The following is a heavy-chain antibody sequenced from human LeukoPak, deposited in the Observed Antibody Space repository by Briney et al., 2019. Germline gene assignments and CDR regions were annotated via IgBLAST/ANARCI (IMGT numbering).Heavy chain of an antibody. CDR1: GGSISSSSYY. V-gene: IGHV4-39*07. D-gene: IGHD6-19*01. J-gene: IGHJ4*02. CDR3: ARDAIAVAGPPGC. Sequence: SETLSLTCTVSGGSISSSSYYWGWIRQPPGKGLEWIGSICYSGSTYYNPSLKSRVTISVDTSKNQFSLKLSSVTAADTAVYYCARDAIAVAGPPGCWGQGTLVTVSS. CDR2: ICYSGST.